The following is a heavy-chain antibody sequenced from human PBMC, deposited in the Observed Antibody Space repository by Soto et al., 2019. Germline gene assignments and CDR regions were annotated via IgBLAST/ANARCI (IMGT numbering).Heavy chain of an antibody. CDR3: VRSSSFGY. V-gene: IGHV3-48*01. J-gene: IGHJ4*02. D-gene: IGHD6-13*01. Sequence: EVQLVESGGGLVQPGGSLRLSCAASGFTFSSYSMNWVRQAPGKGLEWVSYISTSSSSIYYADSVKGRFTISRDNAKNSLQLQMNSLRAEDTAVYYCVRSSSFGYWGQGTLVTVSS. CDR2: ISTSSSSI. CDR1: GFTFSSYS.